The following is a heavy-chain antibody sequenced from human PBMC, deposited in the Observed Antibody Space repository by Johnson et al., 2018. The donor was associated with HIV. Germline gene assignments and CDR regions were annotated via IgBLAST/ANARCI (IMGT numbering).Heavy chain of an antibody. J-gene: IGHJ3*02. CDR2: IWYDGSNK. Sequence: QVQLVESGGGVVQPGRSLRLSCAASGFTFSSYGMHWVRQAPGKGLEWVAVIWYDGSNKYYGDSVKGRFTISRENSKNTLYLQMNSLRAEDTAGYYCAKVGATVVTPRGEAFDIWGQGTMVTVSS. CDR1: GFTFSSYG. CDR3: AKVGATVVTPRGEAFDI. V-gene: IGHV3-33*06. D-gene: IGHD4-23*01.